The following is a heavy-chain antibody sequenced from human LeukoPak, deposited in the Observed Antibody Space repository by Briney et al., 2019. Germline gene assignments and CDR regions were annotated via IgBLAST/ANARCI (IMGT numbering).Heavy chain of an antibody. V-gene: IGHV1-8*01. CDR3: ARVPMVRTQRTGTLDP. CDR2: MNPNSGNT. Sequence: ASVKVSCKTSGYTFTSYDINWVRQATGQGLEWMGWMNPNSGNTGYAQKFQGRVTMTRNTSISTAYMELSSLRSEDTAVYYCARVPMVRTQRTGTLDPWGQGTLVTVSS. D-gene: IGHD3-10*01. CDR1: GYTFTSYD. J-gene: IGHJ5*02.